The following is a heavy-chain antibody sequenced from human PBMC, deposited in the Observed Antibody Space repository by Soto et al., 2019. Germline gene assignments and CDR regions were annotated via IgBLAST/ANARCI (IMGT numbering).Heavy chain of an antibody. J-gene: IGHJ4*02. V-gene: IGHV3-23*01. Sequence: EVQLLDSGGGLVQPGGSLRVSCTASGFTFSSYAMTWVRQAPGKGLEWVSAISNSGSITYYAESVKGRFTISRDNSKNTLDLQMNSLRAEDTAVYYCVKGMIVVAINGPFDYWGQGILVTVSS. CDR3: VKGMIVVAINGPFDY. CDR1: GFTFSSYA. D-gene: IGHD3-22*01. CDR2: ISNSGSIT.